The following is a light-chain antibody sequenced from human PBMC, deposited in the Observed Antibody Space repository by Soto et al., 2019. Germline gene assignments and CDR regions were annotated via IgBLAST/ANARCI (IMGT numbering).Light chain of an antibody. CDR2: DVS. Sequence: QSALTQPRSVSGSPGQSVTISCTGTSSDVGGYNYVSWYQQHPGKAPKLVIYDVSKRPSGVPDRFSGSKSANTASLTISGLQAEDEADYYCCSYAGNSLWVFGGGTKLTVL. CDR1: SSDVGGYNY. J-gene: IGLJ3*02. CDR3: CSYAGNSLWV. V-gene: IGLV2-11*01.